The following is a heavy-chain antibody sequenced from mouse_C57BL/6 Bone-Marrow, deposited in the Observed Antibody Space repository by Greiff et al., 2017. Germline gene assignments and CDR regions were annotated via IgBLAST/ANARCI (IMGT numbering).Heavy chain of an antibody. V-gene: IGHV14-4*01. D-gene: IGHD1-1*01. CDR1: GFNIKDDY. CDR2: IDPENGDT. CDR3: TTVSYDYGSSPWYFDV. J-gene: IGHJ1*03. Sequence: EVKLMESGAELVRPGASVKLSCTASGFNIKDDYMHWVKQRPEQGLEWIGWIDPENGDTEYASKFQGQATIAADTSSNTAYLQLSSLTSEDTAVYYCTTVSYDYGSSPWYFDVWGTGTTVTVSA.